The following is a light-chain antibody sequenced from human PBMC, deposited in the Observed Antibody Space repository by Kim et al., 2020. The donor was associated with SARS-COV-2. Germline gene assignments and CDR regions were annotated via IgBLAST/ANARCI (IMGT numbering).Light chain of an antibody. CDR3: NSRDSSGNHLL. Sequence: AVGQTVRITCKGDSRRSYYASWYQQKPGQAPIVVIYGKNNRPSGIPDRFSGSSSGNTASLTITGAQAEDEADYYCNSRDSSGNHLLFGGGTQLTVL. CDR1: SRRSYY. J-gene: IGLJ2*01. CDR2: GKN. V-gene: IGLV3-19*01.